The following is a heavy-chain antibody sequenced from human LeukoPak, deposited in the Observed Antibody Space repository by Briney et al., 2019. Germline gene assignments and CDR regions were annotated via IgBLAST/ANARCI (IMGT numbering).Heavy chain of an antibody. V-gene: IGHV1-46*01. CDR3: ARDQEGFDY. CDR2: IYPRDGST. Sequence: ASVKVSCKTSGYTFTSYYIHWVRQAPGQGLEWMGMIYPRDGSTSYAQKFQGRVTVTRDTSTSTVHMELSGLRSEDTAVYYCARDQEGFDYWGQGTLVTVSS. J-gene: IGHJ4*02. CDR1: GYTFTSYY.